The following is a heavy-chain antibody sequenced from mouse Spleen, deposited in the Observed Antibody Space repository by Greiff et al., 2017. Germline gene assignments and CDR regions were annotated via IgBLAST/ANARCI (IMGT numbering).Heavy chain of an antibody. CDR2: MYPGDGDT. CDR1: GYTFTSYW. Sequence: VQLQQSGAELARPGASVKLSCKASGYTFTSYWMQWVKQRPGQGLEWIGSMYPGDGDTRYTQKFKGKATLTADKSSSTAYMQLSSLASEDSAVYYCARDGNYFDYWGQGTTLTVSS. J-gene: IGHJ2*01. D-gene: IGHD2-1*01. V-gene: IGHV1-87*01. CDR3: ARDGNYFDY.